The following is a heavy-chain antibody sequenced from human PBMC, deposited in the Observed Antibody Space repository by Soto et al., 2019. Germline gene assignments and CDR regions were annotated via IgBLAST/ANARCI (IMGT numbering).Heavy chain of an antibody. CDR3: ARIREQWLAFDAFEI. CDR1: GGSLSGYW. V-gene: IGHV4-34*02. CDR2: ISDGGTT. J-gene: IGHJ3*02. D-gene: IGHD6-19*01. Sequence: QVQLQQWGAGLLKPSETLSLTCAVYGGSLSGYWWSWIRQPPGKGLEWIGEISDGGTTNYNPSLTNRVTIQLDMSKNQYSVRLSSVTAADTAVYYCARIREQWLAFDAFEIWGQGTMVTVSS.